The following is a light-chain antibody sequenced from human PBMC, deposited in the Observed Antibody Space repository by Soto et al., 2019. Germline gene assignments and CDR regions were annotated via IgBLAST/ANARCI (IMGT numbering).Light chain of an antibody. CDR2: GAS. CDR3: QHYGTSPWT. Sequence: ETVLTQSTGTLSLSPGERATLSCRASQSVSSNSLAWFQQKPGQAPRLLIFGASSRATGIPDRFSGSGSGTDFTLTISLLEPEDFAVYYCQHYGTSPWTFGQGTKVAIK. CDR1: QSVSSNS. J-gene: IGKJ1*01. V-gene: IGKV3-20*01.